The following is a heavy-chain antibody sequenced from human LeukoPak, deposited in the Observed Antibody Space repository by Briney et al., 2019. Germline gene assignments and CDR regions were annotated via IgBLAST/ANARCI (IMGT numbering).Heavy chain of an antibody. D-gene: IGHD6-13*01. CDR1: GGSFSGYY. CDR2: INHSGST. Sequence: KPSETLSPTCAVYGGSFSGYYWNWIRQPPGKGLEWIGEINHSGSTNYNPSLKSRVTMSVDTSKNQFSLKLSSVTAADTAVYYCARDSSTLNWFDPWGQGTLVTVSS. CDR3: ARDSSTLNWFDP. V-gene: IGHV4-34*01. J-gene: IGHJ5*02.